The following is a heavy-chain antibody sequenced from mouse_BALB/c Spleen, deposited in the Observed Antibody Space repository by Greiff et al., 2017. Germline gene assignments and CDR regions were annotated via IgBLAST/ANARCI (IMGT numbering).Heavy chain of an antibody. CDR1: GFTFSDYY. CDR3: ARSFTTVVPFDY. V-gene: IGHV5-4*02. Sequence: EVRLVESGGGLVKPGGSLKLSCAASGFTFSDYYMYWVRQTPEKRLEWVATISDGGSYTYYPDSVKGRFTISRDNAKNNLYLQMSSLKSEDTAMYYCARSFTTVVPFDYWGQGTLVTVSA. J-gene: IGHJ3*01. D-gene: IGHD1-1*01. CDR2: ISDGGSYT.